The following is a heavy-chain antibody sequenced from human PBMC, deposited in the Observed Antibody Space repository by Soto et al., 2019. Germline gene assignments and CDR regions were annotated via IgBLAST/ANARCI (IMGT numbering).Heavy chain of an antibody. Sequence: GGSLRLSCAASGFTVSGSAMHWVRQASGKGLEWVGRIRSKANSYATAYAASVKGRFTISRDDSKNTAYLQMNSLKTEDTAVYYCTSRLNNYYYYGMDVWGQGTTVTVSS. D-gene: IGHD3-22*01. J-gene: IGHJ6*02. CDR2: IRSKANSYAT. CDR3: TSRLNNYYYYGMDV. V-gene: IGHV3-73*01. CDR1: GFTVSGSA.